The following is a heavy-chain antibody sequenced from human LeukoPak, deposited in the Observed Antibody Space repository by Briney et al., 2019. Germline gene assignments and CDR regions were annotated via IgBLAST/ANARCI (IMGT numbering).Heavy chain of an antibody. D-gene: IGHD1-26*01. CDR2: ISYDGNIK. CDR1: GFTFSAYA. J-gene: IGHJ6*02. V-gene: IGHV3-30-3*01. Sequence: GGSLRLSCAASGFTFSAYAMHWVRQAPGKGLEWVAIISYDGNIKYQADSVKGRFTISRDNAKNSLYLQMNSLRAEDTAVYYCARGVGGGMDVWGQGTTVTVSS. CDR3: ARGVGGGMDV.